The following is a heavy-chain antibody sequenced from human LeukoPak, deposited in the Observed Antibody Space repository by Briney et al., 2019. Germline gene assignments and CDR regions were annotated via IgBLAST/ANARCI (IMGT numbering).Heavy chain of an antibody. CDR3: ARWRSSSWLVELYYFDY. Sequence: VASVKVSCKASGYTFTGYYMHWVRQAPGQGLEWMGWINPNGGGTNYAQKFQGRVTMTRDTSISTAYMELSRLRSDDTAVYYCARWRSSSWLVELYYFDYWGQGTLVTVSS. J-gene: IGHJ4*02. CDR2: INPNGGGT. V-gene: IGHV1-2*02. D-gene: IGHD6-13*01. CDR1: GYTFTGYY.